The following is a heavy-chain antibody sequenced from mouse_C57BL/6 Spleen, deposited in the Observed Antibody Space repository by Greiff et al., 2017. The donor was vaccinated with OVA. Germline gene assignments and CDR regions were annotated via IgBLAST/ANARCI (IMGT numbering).Heavy chain of an antibody. CDR2: LYPGDGDT. Sequence: QVQLQQSGAELVKPGASVKISCKASGYAFSSYWMNWVKQRPGKGLEWIGQLYPGDGDTNYNGKFKGKATLTADKSSSTAYMQLSSLTSEDSAVYFCARPLTGTFTPFAYWGQGTLVTVSA. V-gene: IGHV1-80*01. CDR1: GYAFSSYW. CDR3: ARPLTGTFTPFAY. D-gene: IGHD4-1*01. J-gene: IGHJ3*01.